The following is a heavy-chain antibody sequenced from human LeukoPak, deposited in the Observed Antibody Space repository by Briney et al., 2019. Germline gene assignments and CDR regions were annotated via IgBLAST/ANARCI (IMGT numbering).Heavy chain of an antibody. D-gene: IGHD1-1*01. V-gene: IGHV1-2*02. CDR2: INPNSGGT. J-gene: IGHJ4*02. CDR1: GYTFTAYY. CDR3: ARGARSAWYNWNDPTHHFDY. Sequence: RWASVKVSCKASGYTFTAYYMEWVRQAPGQGLEWMGLINPNSGGTNYTQKFQGRVTMTRDTSISTAYMELSRLRSDDTAVYYCARGARSAWYNWNDPTHHFDYWGQGTLVTVSS.